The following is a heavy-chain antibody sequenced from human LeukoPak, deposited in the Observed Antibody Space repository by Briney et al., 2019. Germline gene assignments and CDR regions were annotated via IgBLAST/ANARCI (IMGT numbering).Heavy chain of an antibody. CDR2: IKQDGSEK. CDR1: GFTFSSYW. J-gene: IGHJ4*02. CDR3: ARDTGSSGWYSFDY. Sequence: PGGSLRLSCAASGFTFSSYWMSWGRQAPGKGLEWVANIKQDGSEKYYVDSVKGRFTISRDNAKNSLYLQMNSLRAEDTAVYYCARDTGSSGWYSFDYWGQGTLVTVSS. D-gene: IGHD6-19*01. V-gene: IGHV3-7*01.